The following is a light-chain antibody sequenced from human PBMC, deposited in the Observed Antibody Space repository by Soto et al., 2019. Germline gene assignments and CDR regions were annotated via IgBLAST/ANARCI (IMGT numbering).Light chain of an antibody. CDR3: LQHNSYPSM. CDR2: AAS. Sequence: DIQMTQSPSSLSASVGDRVTITCRASQGIRNDLGWYQQKPGKAPKRLIYAASSLQSGVPSRFSGSASGTEFTRPFSSLRPEYFTIYCCLQHNSYPSMFRHRTKVEIK. J-gene: IGKJ1*01. CDR1: QGIRND. V-gene: IGKV1-17*01.